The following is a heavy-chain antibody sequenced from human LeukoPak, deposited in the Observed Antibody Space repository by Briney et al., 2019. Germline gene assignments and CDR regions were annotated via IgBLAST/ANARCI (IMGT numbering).Heavy chain of an antibody. V-gene: IGHV3-9*01. D-gene: IGHD6-13*01. J-gene: IGHJ4*02. CDR2: ISWNSGSI. Sequence: GGSLRLSCAASGFTFDDYAMHWVRQAPGKGLEWVSGISWNSGSIGYADSVKGRFTISRDNSKNTLYLQMNSLRAEDTAVYYCAKGTVAAAGTVDYWGQGTLVTVSS. CDR1: GFTFDDYA. CDR3: AKGTVAAAGTVDY.